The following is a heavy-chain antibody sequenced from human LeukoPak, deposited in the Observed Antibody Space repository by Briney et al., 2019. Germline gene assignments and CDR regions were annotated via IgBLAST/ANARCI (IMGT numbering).Heavy chain of an antibody. V-gene: IGHV3-7*01. D-gene: IGHD2-15*01. Sequence: PGGSLRLSCAASGFTFGNYWMSWVPQAPGKGLEGVANIKQDGSEKCYVDSVKGRFTISRDNAKNSLYLQMNSLRAEDTAVYYCARDRWELLSNSYHYCGLDVWGQGTTVTVSS. CDR1: GFTFGNYW. CDR3: ARDRWELLSNSYHYCGLDV. J-gene: IGHJ6*02. CDR2: IKQDGSEK.